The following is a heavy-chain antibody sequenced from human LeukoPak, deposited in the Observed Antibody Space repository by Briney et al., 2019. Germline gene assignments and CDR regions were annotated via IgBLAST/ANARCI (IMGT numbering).Heavy chain of an antibody. CDR2: ISWNSGSI. CDR3: AKGEYYDSSGYYYFDY. Sequence: GGSLRLSCAASGFTFDDYAMHWVRQAPGKGLEWVSGISWNSGSIGYADSVKGRFTISRDNAKNSLYLQMNSLRAEDAALYYCAKGEYYDSSGYYYFDYWGQGTLVTVSS. CDR1: GFTFDDYA. D-gene: IGHD3-22*01. V-gene: IGHV3-9*01. J-gene: IGHJ4*02.